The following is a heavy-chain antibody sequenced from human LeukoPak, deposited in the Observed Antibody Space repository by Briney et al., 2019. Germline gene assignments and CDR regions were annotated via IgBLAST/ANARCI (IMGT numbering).Heavy chain of an antibody. Sequence: SQTLSLTCTVSGGPISSCGYYWSWIRQHPGKGLEWIGYIYYSGSTYYNPSLKSRVTISVDTSKNQFSLKLSSVTAADTAVYYCARVPKYYFDYWGQGTLVTVSS. V-gene: IGHV4-31*03. CDR3: ARVPKYYFDY. J-gene: IGHJ4*02. CDR2: IYYSGST. CDR1: GGPISSCGYY.